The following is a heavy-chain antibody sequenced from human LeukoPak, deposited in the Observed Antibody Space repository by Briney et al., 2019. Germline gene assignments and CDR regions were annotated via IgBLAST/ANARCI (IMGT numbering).Heavy chain of an antibody. Sequence: SETLSLTCAVHGASFSSYYWTWIRQPPGKGLEWIGEIHHSGSTKYNPSLESRVTISIDTSKNQFSLRLTSVTAADTAVYYCARDIDYWGQGTLVTVSS. V-gene: IGHV4-34*01. CDR3: ARDIDY. J-gene: IGHJ4*02. CDR2: IHHSGST. CDR1: GASFSSYY.